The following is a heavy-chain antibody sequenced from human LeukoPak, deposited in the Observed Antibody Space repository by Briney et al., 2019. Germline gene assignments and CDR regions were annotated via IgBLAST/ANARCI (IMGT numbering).Heavy chain of an antibody. D-gene: IGHD2-15*01. V-gene: IGHV3-7*01. CDR3: ARDIAYHAFDI. Sequence: PGGSLRLSCAASGFTFSSYWMSWVRQAPGKGLEWVANIKQDGSEKYYVDSVRGRFTISRDNAKYSLYLQLNSLRAEDTAVYYCARDIAYHAFDIWGQGTMVTVSS. CDR2: IKQDGSEK. CDR1: GFTFSSYW. J-gene: IGHJ3*02.